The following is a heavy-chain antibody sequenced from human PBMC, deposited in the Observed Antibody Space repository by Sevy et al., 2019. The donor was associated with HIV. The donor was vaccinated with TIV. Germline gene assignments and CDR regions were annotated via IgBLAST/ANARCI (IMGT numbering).Heavy chain of an antibody. Sequence: SETLSLTCTVSGGSISSGGYYWSWIRQHPGKGLEWIGYIYYSGSTYYNPSLKSRVTISVDTSKNQFSLKLSSVTAADTAVYYCARRKIGYSYGDFDYWGQGTLVTVSS. J-gene: IGHJ4*02. V-gene: IGHV4-31*03. CDR3: ARRKIGYSYGDFDY. D-gene: IGHD5-18*01. CDR2: IYYSGST. CDR1: GGSISSGGYY.